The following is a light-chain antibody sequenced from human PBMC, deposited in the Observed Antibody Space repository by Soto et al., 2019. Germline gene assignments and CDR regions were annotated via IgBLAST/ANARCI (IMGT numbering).Light chain of an antibody. CDR1: QSVSSSY. Sequence: EIVLTQSPGTLSLSPGDRATLSCRASQSVSSSYLAWYQQKPGQAPGLVIYDIFTRATGIPVRFSGSGSGTEFTLTISSLQSEDFAVYYCQQYNNWPLTFGQGTRLEIK. CDR3: QQYNNWPLT. J-gene: IGKJ5*01. V-gene: IGKV3-15*01. CDR2: DIF.